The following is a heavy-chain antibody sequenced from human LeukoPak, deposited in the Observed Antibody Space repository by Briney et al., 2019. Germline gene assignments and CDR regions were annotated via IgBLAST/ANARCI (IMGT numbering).Heavy chain of an antibody. CDR2: INAGNGNT. V-gene: IGHV1-3*01. CDR1: GNTFTSYA. Sequence: GASVKVSCKASGNTFTSYAMHWVRQAPGQRLEWMGWINAGNGNTKYSQKFQGRVTITRDTSADTAYMELSSLRSEDTAVYYCARLKYCTNGVCYAGFDYWGQGTLVTVSS. D-gene: IGHD2-8*01. J-gene: IGHJ4*02. CDR3: ARLKYCTNGVCYAGFDY.